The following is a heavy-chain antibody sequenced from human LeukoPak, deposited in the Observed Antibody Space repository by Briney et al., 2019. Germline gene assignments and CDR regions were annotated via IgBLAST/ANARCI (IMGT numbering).Heavy chain of an antibody. CDR2: IIPIFGTA. CDR3: ARDWAETPNWFDP. CDR1: GGTFSSYA. Sequence: GASVKVSCKASGGTFSSYAISWVRQAPGQGLEWMGGIIPIFGTANYARKFQGRVTITADESTSTAYMELSSLRSEDTAVYYCARDWAETPNWFDPWGQGTLVTVSS. J-gene: IGHJ5*02. V-gene: IGHV1-69*13. D-gene: IGHD2-15*01.